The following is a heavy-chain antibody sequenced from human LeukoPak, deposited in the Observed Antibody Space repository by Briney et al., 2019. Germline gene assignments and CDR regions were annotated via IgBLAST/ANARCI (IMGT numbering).Heavy chain of an antibody. V-gene: IGHV3-33*01. CDR3: ASEGLYDYVRGSYRHDH. J-gene: IGHJ4*02. CDR1: GFTFSSYG. CDR2: IWYDGSNK. D-gene: IGHD3-16*02. Sequence: GGSLRLSCAASGFTFSSYGMHWVRQAPGKGLEWVAVIWYDGSNKYYADSVKGRFTISRDNAKNSLYLQMNNLRAEDTAVYYCASEGLYDYVRGSYRHDHWGQGTLVTVSS.